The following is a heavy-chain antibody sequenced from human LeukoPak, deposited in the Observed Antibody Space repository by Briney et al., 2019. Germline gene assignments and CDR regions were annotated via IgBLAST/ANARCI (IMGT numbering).Heavy chain of an antibody. Sequence: GGSLRLSCAASGFTFDDYAMHWVRQGPGKGLEWVSGISWNSGIIEYADSVKGRFTISRDNAKNSLYLQMNSLRPEDTALYYCAKDKGVTMVRGIIPGMDVWGQGTTVTVSS. V-gene: IGHV3-9*01. CDR3: AKDKGVTMVRGIIPGMDV. D-gene: IGHD3-10*01. CDR2: ISWNSGII. J-gene: IGHJ6*02. CDR1: GFTFDDYA.